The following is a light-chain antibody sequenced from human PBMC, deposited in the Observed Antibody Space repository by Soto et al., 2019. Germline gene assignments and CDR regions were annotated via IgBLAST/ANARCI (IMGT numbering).Light chain of an antibody. CDR3: QQYNNWPPIT. V-gene: IGKV3-15*01. CDR1: QSVDNN. Sequence: ETILTQSPATLSVSPGERATLSCRASQSVDNNLAWYQQKPGQAPRLLIYRSSTRATGIPARFSGSGSGTEFTLTIGSLQFEDFAVYYCQQYNNWPPITFGQGIRLEIK. CDR2: RSS. J-gene: IGKJ5*01.